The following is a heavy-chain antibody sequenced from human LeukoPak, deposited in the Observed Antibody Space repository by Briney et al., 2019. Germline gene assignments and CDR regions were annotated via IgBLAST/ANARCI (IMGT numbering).Heavy chain of an antibody. D-gene: IGHD6-19*01. CDR2: ISSSSSYI. V-gene: IGHV3-21*01. CDR1: GFPFSSYS. Sequence: PGGSLRLSCAASGFPFSSYSMHWVRQAPGKGLEWVSSISSSSSYIYYADSVKGRFTISRDNAKNSLYLQMNSLRAEDTAVYYCARVEGSSGWYIPKGYYYGMDVWGQGTTVTVSS. J-gene: IGHJ6*02. CDR3: ARVEGSSGWYIPKGYYYGMDV.